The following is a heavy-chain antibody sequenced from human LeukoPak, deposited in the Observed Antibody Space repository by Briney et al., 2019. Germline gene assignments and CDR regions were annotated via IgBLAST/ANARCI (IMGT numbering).Heavy chain of an antibody. J-gene: IGHJ5*02. D-gene: IGHD6-6*01. Sequence: GASVKVSCKASGYSFIGYYMHWVRQAPGQGLEWMGWINPNSGGTNYAQKFQGRVTMTRDTSISTAYMELRSLRSDDTAVYYCARDWNEQLVSSWFDPWGQGTLVTVSS. CDR1: GYSFIGYY. CDR3: ARDWNEQLVSSWFDP. CDR2: INPNSGGT. V-gene: IGHV1-2*02.